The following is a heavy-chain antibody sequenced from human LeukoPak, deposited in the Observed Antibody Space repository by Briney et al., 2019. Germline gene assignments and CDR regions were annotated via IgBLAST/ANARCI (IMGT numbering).Heavy chain of an antibody. V-gene: IGHV4-59*08. Sequence: SETLSLTCIVSGGSISGYHWGWVRQPPGKGLEYISFIYYNGDANYNPSLKSRVTMSVDTSKNQFSLKLSSVTAADTAVYYCARLGDCGHDCYSHDYWGQGTLVTVSS. CDR2: IYYNGDA. D-gene: IGHD2-21*01. CDR3: ARLGDCGHDCYSHDY. J-gene: IGHJ4*02. CDR1: GGSISGYH.